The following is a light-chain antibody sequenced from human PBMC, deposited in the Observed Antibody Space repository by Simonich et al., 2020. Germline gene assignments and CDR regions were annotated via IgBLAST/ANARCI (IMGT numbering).Light chain of an antibody. CDR2: DAS. J-gene: IGKJ4*01. CDR1: QSVSSY. Sequence: EIVLTQSPATLSLSPGKRPTLSCRASQSVSSYLAWYQQKPVQAPRLLIYDASNRATGIQARFSGSGSGTDFTLTISSLEPEDFAVYYCQQRSNWPLTFGGGTKVEIK. CDR3: QQRSNWPLT. V-gene: IGKV3-11*01.